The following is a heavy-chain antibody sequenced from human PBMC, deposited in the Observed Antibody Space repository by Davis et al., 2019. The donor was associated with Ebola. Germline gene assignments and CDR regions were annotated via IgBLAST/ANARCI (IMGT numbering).Heavy chain of an antibody. Sequence: ASVKVSCKASGYTFTSYGISWVRQAPGQGLEWMGWISAYNGNTNYAQKLQGSVTMTTDTSTSTAYMELRSLRSDDTAVYYCARDVVVVPAAMWYGMDVWGQGTTVTASS. CDR1: GYTFTSYG. CDR3: ARDVVVVPAAMWYGMDV. CDR2: ISAYNGNT. J-gene: IGHJ6*02. V-gene: IGHV1-18*01. D-gene: IGHD2-2*01.